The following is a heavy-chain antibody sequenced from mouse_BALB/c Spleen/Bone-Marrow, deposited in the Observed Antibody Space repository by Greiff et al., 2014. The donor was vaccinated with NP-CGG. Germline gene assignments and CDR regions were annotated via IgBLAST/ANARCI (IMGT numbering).Heavy chain of an antibody. CDR2: IHYSGST. V-gene: IGHV3-1*02. J-gene: IGHJ2*01. Sequence: VQLKQSGPDLVKPSRSLSLTCTVAGYSITSGYGWHWIRQFPGNKLEWMGYIHYSGSTNYNPSLQSRISITRDTSKNQFFLQLNSVTTEDTATYYCVRETTVVADFDYWGQGTTLTVSS. CDR3: VRETTVVADFDY. D-gene: IGHD1-1*01. CDR1: GYSITSGYG.